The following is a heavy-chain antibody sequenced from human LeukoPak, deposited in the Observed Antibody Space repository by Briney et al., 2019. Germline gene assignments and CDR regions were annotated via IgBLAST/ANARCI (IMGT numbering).Heavy chain of an antibody. J-gene: IGHJ5*02. Sequence: GGSLRLSCAASGFTFSVYWMHWVRQAPGRGLVWVSLINSDGSSTRYADSVKGQFTIYRDNAKNTLYLQMNSLRAEDTAVYYCARGKAVAGTFSWFDPWGQGTLVTVSS. CDR2: INSDGSST. V-gene: IGHV3-74*01. CDR1: GFTFSVYW. D-gene: IGHD6-19*01. CDR3: ARGKAVAGTFSWFDP.